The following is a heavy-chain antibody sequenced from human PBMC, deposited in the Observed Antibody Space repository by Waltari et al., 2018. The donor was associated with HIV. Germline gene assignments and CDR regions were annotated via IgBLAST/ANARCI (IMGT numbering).Heavy chain of an antibody. CDR2: ISWNSVRI. D-gene: IGHD3-10*01. CDR1: GFTFDDYA. CDR3: ARGPMYNWFDP. Sequence: EVQLVESGGGLVQPGRSLRLSCAASGFTFDDYAMHWVRQAPGKGLEWVSSISWNSVRITYADSVGGRFTVSRDNAKNYLYLQMNSLRPDDTAFYYCARGPMYNWFDPWGQGSLVTVSS. J-gene: IGHJ5*02. V-gene: IGHV3-9*01.